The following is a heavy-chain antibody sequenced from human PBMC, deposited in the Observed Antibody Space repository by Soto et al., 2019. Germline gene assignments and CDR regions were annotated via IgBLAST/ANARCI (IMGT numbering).Heavy chain of an antibody. CDR2: ISGSGDST. CDR3: AKGPQGYNFWSGYHNWFAP. V-gene: IGHV3-23*01. J-gene: IGHJ5*02. CDR1: GFTFSGYA. D-gene: IGHD3-3*01. Sequence: EVQLLESGGGLVQPGGSLRLSCAASGFTFSGYAMSWVRQAPGKGLEWVSGISGSGDSTYYADSVKGRFTISRDNSKNTLYLQMNSLRAEDTAVYYCAKGPQGYNFWSGYHNWFAPWGQGTLVTVSS.